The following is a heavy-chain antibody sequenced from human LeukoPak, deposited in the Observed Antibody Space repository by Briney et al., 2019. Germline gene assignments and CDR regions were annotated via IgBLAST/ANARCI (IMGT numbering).Heavy chain of an antibody. J-gene: IGHJ6*03. Sequence: PGGSLRLSCAASGFTFSSYSMNWVRQAPGKGLEWVSYISSSSSTIYYADSVKGRFTISRDNAKNPLYLQMNSLRAEDTAVYYCAGVVGKGYCSSTSCYLTWGYYYYMDVWGKGTTVTVSS. V-gene: IGHV3-48*01. CDR2: ISSSSSTI. D-gene: IGHD2-2*01. CDR1: GFTFSSYS. CDR3: AGVVGKGYCSSTSCYLTWGYYYYMDV.